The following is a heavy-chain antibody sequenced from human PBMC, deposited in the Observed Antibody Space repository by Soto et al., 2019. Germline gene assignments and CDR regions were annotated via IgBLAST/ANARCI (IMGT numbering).Heavy chain of an antibody. D-gene: IGHD3-9*01. J-gene: IGHJ4*02. CDR3: ARAFGKNYDILTPLDY. Sequence: SVNVYCKASGGTFSSYAISWVRQAPGQGLEWMGGIIPIFGTANYAQKFQGRVTITADESTGTAYMELSSLRSEDTAVYYCARAFGKNYDILTPLDYWGQGTLVTVSS. CDR2: IIPIFGTA. V-gene: IGHV1-69*13. CDR1: GGTFSSYA.